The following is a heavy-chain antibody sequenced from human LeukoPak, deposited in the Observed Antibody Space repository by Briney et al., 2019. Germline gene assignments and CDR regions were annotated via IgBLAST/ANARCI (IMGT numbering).Heavy chain of an antibody. Sequence: PGGSLRLSCAASGFTFSSYGMSWVRQAPGKGLEWVSAITSGGSPDYADSVKGRFTISRDNSKNTLYLQMNSLRAEDTAVYYCAKDPADYYDSSGVDYWGQGTLVTVS. J-gene: IGHJ4*02. D-gene: IGHD3-22*01. CDR2: ITSGGSP. CDR3: AKDPADYYDSSGVDY. V-gene: IGHV3-23*01. CDR1: GFTFSSYG.